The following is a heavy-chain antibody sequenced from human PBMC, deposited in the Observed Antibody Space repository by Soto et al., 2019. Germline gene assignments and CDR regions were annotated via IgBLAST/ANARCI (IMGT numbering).Heavy chain of an antibody. CDR2: IYHSGSI. Sequence: ASETLSLTCAVSGYSISSGYYWGWIRQPPGKGLEWIGSIYHSGSIYYNPSLKSRVSMSVDTSKNHFSLKLSSVTAADTAVYYCARGKGHTGLNCFDPWGQGTLVTVSS. J-gene: IGHJ5*02. V-gene: IGHV4-38-2*01. D-gene: IGHD2-21*02. CDR1: GYSISSGYY. CDR3: ARGKGHTGLNCFDP.